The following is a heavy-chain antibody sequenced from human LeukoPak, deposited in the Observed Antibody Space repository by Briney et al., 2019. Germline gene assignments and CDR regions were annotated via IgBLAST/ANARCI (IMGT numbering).Heavy chain of an antibody. V-gene: IGHV2-70*11. D-gene: IGHD3-10*01. CDR3: ARRLYGSGSSNAFDI. Sequence: GPALVKPTQTLTLTCTFYGFSLSTDEISVSWVRQPPGKALEWLARIDWDHDKYYSASLKTRLTISKDTSKHQVVLTMTNMDPVDTATYYCARRLYGSGSSNAFDIWGQGTMVTVSS. CDR1: GFSLSTDEIS. J-gene: IGHJ3*02. CDR2: IDWDHDK.